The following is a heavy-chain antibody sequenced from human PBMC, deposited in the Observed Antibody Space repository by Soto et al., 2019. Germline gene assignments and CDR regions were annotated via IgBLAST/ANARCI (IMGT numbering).Heavy chain of an antibody. CDR1: GFSLRTSG. D-gene: IGHD6-19*01. CDR3: ARDVVTAVAGSVNFFDP. CDR2: IWYDGTKR. J-gene: IGHJ5*02. Sequence: QVQLVESGGGVVQSGRSLTLSCAASGFSLRTSGMHWLRRAPGKGVEWVGFIWYDGTKRFYANSVKSRSTISKDNSNNISYLQMRGLRAEDTAVYYCARDVVTAVAGSVNFFDPWGQGTLVTVSS. V-gene: IGHV3-33*01.